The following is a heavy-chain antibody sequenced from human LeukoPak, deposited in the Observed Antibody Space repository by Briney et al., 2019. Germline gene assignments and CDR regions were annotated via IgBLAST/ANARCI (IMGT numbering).Heavy chain of an antibody. V-gene: IGHV1-18*01. CDR1: GYTSTSYG. CDR3: ARDQATVTTRRAYFDY. CDR2: ISAYNGNT. Sequence: ASVKVSCKASGYTSTSYGISWVRQAPGQGLEWMGWISAYNGNTNYAQKLQGRVTMTTDTSTSTAYMELRSLRSDDTAVYYCARDQATVTTRRAYFDYWGQGTLVTVSS. D-gene: IGHD4-17*01. J-gene: IGHJ4*02.